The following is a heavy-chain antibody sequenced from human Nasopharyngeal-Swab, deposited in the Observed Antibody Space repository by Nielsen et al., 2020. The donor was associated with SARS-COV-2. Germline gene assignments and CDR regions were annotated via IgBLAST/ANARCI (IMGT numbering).Heavy chain of an antibody. J-gene: IGHJ4*02. CDR2: ISGSGGST. V-gene: IGHV3-23*01. Sequence: GESLKISSAASGCTFSSYAMSWDRQAPGKGLEGVSAISGSGGSTYYADSVKGRFTISRDNSKNTLYLQMNSLRAEDTAVYYCAKDREATYYYGSGSFDYWGQGTLVTVSS. CDR1: GCTFSSYA. CDR3: AKDREATYYYGSGSFDY. D-gene: IGHD3-10*01.